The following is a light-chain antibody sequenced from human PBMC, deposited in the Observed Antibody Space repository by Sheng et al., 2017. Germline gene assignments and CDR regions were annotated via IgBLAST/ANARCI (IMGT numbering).Light chain of an antibody. Sequence: EIVLTQSSATLSLSPGKRATLSCRASQTVSSFLACYQQKHDASNRATGIPVRVSGSGSGTDFTLSISSLEPEDFAVYCCRQRSSCLFGGGTKVEIE. CDR2: DAS. CDR3: RQRSSCL. CDR1: QTVSSF. V-gene: IGKV3-11*01. J-gene: IGKJ4*01.